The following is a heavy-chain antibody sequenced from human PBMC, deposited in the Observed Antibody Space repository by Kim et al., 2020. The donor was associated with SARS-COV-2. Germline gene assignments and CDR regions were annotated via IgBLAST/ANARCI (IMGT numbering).Heavy chain of an antibody. Sequence: GGSLRLSCAXSGFTFSNAWMNWVRQAPGKGLEWVGRIKSKTDGGTTDYAAPVKGRFIISRDDSKNTLYLQLNSLKSEDTAVYYCTTDLVTSDGHSFDYWGQGTLVTVSS. V-gene: IGHV3-15*01. CDR1: GFTFSNAW. J-gene: IGHJ4*02. CDR2: IKSKTDGGTT. D-gene: IGHD2-21*02. CDR3: TTDLVTSDGHSFDY.